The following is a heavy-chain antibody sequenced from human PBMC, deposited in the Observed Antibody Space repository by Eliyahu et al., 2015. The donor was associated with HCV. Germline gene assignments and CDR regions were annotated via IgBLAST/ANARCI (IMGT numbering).Heavy chain of an antibody. CDR1: GLTLXDXF. D-gene: IGHD3-10*02. CDR2: TRDKANSYTT. Sequence: EVQLVESGGGLVQPXGSPXLSGGAFGLTLXDXFVDXVRXGPGKGLEWVGRTRDKANSYTTQYAASVKGRFTISRDDSKNLVYLQMNSVKTEDTAVYYCSCVRGEWGYWGQGTLVTVSS. CDR3: SCVRGEWGY. J-gene: IGHJ4*02. V-gene: IGHV3-72*01.